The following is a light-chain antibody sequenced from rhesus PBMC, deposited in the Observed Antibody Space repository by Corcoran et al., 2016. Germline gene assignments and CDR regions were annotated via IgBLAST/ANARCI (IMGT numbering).Light chain of an antibody. CDR1: ENVNQH. CDR3: HQSYGAPFT. J-gene: IGKJ3*01. Sequence: DIQMTQSPSSLSASVGDRVTITCRASENVNQHFYWYQQKPGNAPKLLIYGTASLQNGVPSRVSRSGSGTDYTLTISTVQPEDVAIYYCHQSYGAPFTFGPGTKLD. V-gene: IGKV1-74*01. CDR2: GTA.